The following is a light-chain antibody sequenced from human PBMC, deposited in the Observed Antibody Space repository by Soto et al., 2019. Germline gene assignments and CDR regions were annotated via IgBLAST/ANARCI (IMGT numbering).Light chain of an antibody. CDR2: AAS. J-gene: IGKJ4*01. CDR3: QHSYSVPPT. Sequence: DIQMTQSPSSLSASVGDTVTITCRASQSISNYLNWYQQKPGKTHKLLIYAASSLQSGVPSRFSGSGSGTDFTLTISNLQPEDFATFYCQHSYSVPPTFGGGTKVES. V-gene: IGKV1-39*01. CDR1: QSISNY.